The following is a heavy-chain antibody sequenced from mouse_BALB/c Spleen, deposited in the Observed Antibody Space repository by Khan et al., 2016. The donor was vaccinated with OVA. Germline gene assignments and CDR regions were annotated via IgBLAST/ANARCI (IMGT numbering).Heavy chain of an antibody. CDR2: IWSDGST. V-gene: IGHV2-6-1*01. Sequence: QMQLEESGPGLVAPSQSLSITCTISGFSLTNYGIHWVRQPPGKGLEWLVVIWSDGSTTSNSVLKSRLSISKDNSKSQVFLKMHSLQIDDTAMYYCARQPYYHYYLMDYWGQGTSVTVSS. D-gene: IGHD2-10*01. J-gene: IGHJ4*01. CDR1: GFSLTNYG. CDR3: ARQPYYHYYLMDY.